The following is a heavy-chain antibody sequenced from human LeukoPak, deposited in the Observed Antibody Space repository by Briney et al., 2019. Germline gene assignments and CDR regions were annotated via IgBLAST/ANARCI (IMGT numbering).Heavy chain of an antibody. CDR1: GGTFSSYA. CDR2: IIPIFGTA. D-gene: IGHD1-7*01. V-gene: IGHV1-69*05. J-gene: IGHJ3*02. Sequence: SVKVSCKASGGTFSSYAISSLRQAPGQGLEWMGRIIPIFGTANYAQKFQGRVTITTDESTSTAYMELSSLRSEDTAVYYCARRAEVYNWNYADAFDIWGQGTMVTVSS. CDR3: ARRAEVYNWNYADAFDI.